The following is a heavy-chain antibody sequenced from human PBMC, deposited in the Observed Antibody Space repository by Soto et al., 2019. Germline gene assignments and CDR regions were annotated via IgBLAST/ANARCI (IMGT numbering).Heavy chain of an antibody. CDR3: ARGNGMILAVQGDAPDKYYLDS. CDR2: INHSGNI. D-gene: IGHD2-15*01. V-gene: IGHV4-34*01. Sequence: SETLSLTCAVYGGSFSGYYWSWIRQPPGKGLEWIGEINHSGNINYNPSLKGRVTISVDTSKNQFSLKLRSVTAADTAIYYRARGNGMILAVQGDAPDKYYLDSWSQGTLVPVSA. J-gene: IGHJ4*02. CDR1: GGSFSGYY.